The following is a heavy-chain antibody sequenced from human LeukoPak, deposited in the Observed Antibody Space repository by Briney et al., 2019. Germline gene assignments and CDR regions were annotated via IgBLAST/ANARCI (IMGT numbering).Heavy chain of an antibody. CDR2: INPTGGST. J-gene: IGHJ5*02. Sequence: ASVRVSCKASGYTFTSYYMHWVRQAPGQGLEWMGLINPTGGSTGYAQKFQGRVTMTRDISTSTDYMELNSLRSEDTAIYYCARDNSVGDNAWWLGPWGKGHLVNVS. CDR1: GYTFTSYY. D-gene: IGHD1-26*01. CDR3: ARDNSVGDNAWWLGP. V-gene: IGHV1-46*01.